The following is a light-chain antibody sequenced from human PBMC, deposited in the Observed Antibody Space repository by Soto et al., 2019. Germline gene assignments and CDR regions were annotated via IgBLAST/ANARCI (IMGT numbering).Light chain of an antibody. CDR1: QSVSSNY. Sequence: EIVMTQSPANLSVSPGERSTISCRASQSVSSNYLAWYQQKPGQAPGLLIYGASTRAAGIPDRFSGSGSGTDFTLTISRLEPEEFAVYDCQQYGSLSWTFGQCTKVDIK. CDR2: GAS. J-gene: IGKJ1*01. V-gene: IGKV3-20*01. CDR3: QQYGSLSWT.